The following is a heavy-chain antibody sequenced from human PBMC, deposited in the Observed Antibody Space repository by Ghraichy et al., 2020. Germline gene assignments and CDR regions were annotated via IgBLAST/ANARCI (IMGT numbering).Heavy chain of an antibody. J-gene: IGHJ6*02. CDR3: ARGEYGSGSYLIRHYYYYGMDV. V-gene: IGHV1-8*01. CDR2: MNPNSGNT. Sequence: ASVKVSCKASGYTFTSYDINWVRQATGQGLEWMGWMNPNSGNTGYAQKFQGRVTMTRNTSISTAYMELSSLRSEDTAVYYCARGEYGSGSYLIRHYYYYGMDVWGQGTTVTVSS. CDR1: GYTFTSYD. D-gene: IGHD3-10*01.